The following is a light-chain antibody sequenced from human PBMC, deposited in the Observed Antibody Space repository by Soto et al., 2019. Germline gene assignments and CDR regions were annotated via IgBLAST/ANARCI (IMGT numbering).Light chain of an antibody. CDR3: QQYYSYPRM. V-gene: IGKV1-9*01. CDR2: AAS. CDR1: QGISSY. J-gene: IGKJ1*01. Sequence: DIQLSQSPSFLSASVGDRVTITCRASQGISSYLAWYQQKPGKAPKLLIYAASTLQSGVPSRFSGSGSGTDFTLTISSLQSEDFATYYCQQYYSYPRMFGQGTKVDIK.